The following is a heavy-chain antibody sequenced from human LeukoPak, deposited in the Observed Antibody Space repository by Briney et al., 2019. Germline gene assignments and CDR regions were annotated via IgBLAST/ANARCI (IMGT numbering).Heavy chain of an antibody. CDR2: IIPIFGTA. CDR3: ARAIVGAPQLDY. D-gene: IGHD1-26*01. Sequence: GSSVKVSCKASGGTFSSYAISWVRQAPGQGLEWMGGIIPIFGTADYAQKFQGRVTITADESTSTAYMELSSLRSEDTAVYYCARAIVGAPQLDYWGQGTLVTVS. J-gene: IGHJ4*02. V-gene: IGHV1-69*01. CDR1: GGTFSSYA.